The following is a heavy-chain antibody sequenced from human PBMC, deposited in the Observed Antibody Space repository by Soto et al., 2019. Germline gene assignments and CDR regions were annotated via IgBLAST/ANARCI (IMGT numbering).Heavy chain of an antibody. CDR1: GFTFGSYT. CDR2: ISSSSTHI. CDR3: ASITFGYCSGASCPGNGMDV. V-gene: IGHV3-21*01. Sequence: PGGSLRHSCAASGFTFGSYTMNWVRQAPGKGLEWVSSISSSSTHIYYADSVKGRFTISRDNAKNSLYLQMNSLRAEDTAVYYCASITFGYCSGASCPGNGMDVWGQGTTVTVSS. J-gene: IGHJ6*02. D-gene: IGHD2-15*01.